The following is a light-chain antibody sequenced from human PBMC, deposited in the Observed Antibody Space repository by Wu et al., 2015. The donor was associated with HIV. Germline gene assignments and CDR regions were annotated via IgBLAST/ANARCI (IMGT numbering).Light chain of an antibody. Sequence: EIVMTRSPAFLSVSPGERVTLSCRASQTVSINLAWYQQKPGQAPRLLISGASTRATGIPARFSGSGSGTDFTLTISSLQSEDFAVYYCQQYNDWPPYGFGQGTKLEIK. J-gene: IGKJ2*03. CDR2: GAS. CDR1: QTVSIN. V-gene: IGKV3-15*01. CDR3: QQYNDWPPYG.